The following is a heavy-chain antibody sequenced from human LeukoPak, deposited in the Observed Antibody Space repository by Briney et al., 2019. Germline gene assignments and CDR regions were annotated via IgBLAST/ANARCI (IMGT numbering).Heavy chain of an antibody. Sequence: RESGPALVKPTQTLTLTCTFSGFSLSTSGMCVSWIRQPPGKALEWLARIDWDDDKYYSTSLKTRLTISKDTSKNQVVLTMTNMDPVDTATYYCARLQSGSFAFDYWGQGTLVTVSS. J-gene: IGHJ4*02. D-gene: IGHD1-26*01. CDR3: ARLQSGSFAFDY. V-gene: IGHV2-70*11. CDR1: GFSLSTSGMC. CDR2: IDWDDDK.